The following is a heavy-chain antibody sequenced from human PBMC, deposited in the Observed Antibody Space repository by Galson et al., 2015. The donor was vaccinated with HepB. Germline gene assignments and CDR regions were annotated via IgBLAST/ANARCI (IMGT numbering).Heavy chain of an antibody. D-gene: IGHD6-13*01. CDR2: IYYSGST. CDR1: GGSISSYY. Sequence: SETLSLTCTVSGGSISSYYWSWIRQPPGKGLEWIGYIYYSGSTNYNPSLKSRVTISVDTSKNQFSLKLSSVTAADTAVYYCASTRKGSSSWAFDYWGQGTLVTVSS. J-gene: IGHJ4*02. CDR3: ASTRKGSSSWAFDY. V-gene: IGHV4-59*08.